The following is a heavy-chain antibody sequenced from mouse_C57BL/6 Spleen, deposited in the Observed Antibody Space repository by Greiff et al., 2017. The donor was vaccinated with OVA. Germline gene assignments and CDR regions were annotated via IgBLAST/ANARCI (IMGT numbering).Heavy chain of an antibody. CDR2: IHPNSGST. Sequence: QVQLQQPGAELVKPGASVKLSCKASGYTFTSYWRHWVKQRPGQGLEWIGMIHPNSGSTNYNEKFKSKATLTVDKSSSTAYMQLSSLTSEDSAVYYCAIAMGAYDGYYLHAMDYWGQGTSVTVSS. CDR3: AIAMGAYDGYYLHAMDY. J-gene: IGHJ4*01. V-gene: IGHV1-64*01. CDR1: GYTFTSYW. D-gene: IGHD2-3*01.